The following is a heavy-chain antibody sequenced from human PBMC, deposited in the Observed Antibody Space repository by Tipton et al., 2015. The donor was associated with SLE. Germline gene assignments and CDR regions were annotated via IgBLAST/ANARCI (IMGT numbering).Heavy chain of an antibody. V-gene: IGHV3-49*04. CDR1: GFTFGDYA. J-gene: IGHJ4*02. CDR2: IRSKAYGGTT. D-gene: IGHD3-3*01. CDR3: TRAPHFGAVIKCAY. Sequence: SLRLSCTASGFTFGDYAMSWVRQAPGKGLEWVGFIRSKAYGGTTEYAASVKGRFTISRDDSKSIAYLQMNSLKTVDTTVYYCTRAPHFGAVIKCAYWGQGALFTVSS.